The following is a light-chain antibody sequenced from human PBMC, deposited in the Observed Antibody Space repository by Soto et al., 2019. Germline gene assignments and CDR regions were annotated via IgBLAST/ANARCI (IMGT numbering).Light chain of an antibody. CDR1: QDIGNF. J-gene: IGKJ1*01. Sequence: DIQMTQSPSSLSAFVGDRVTITCRASQDIGNFLAWYQQKPGQVPKLLIYVASTLQSGVPSRFSGSGSGTDFTLTISSLQPEDVATYYCQQSYTTPAGTFGQGTKVDIK. CDR2: VAS. CDR3: QQSYTTPAGT. V-gene: IGKV1-27*01.